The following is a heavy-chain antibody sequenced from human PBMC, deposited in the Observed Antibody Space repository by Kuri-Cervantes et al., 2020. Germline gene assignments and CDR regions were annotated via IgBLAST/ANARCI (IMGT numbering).Heavy chain of an antibody. D-gene: IGHD5-12*01. Sequence: GGSLRLSCAASGFTFSSYGMHWVRQAPGKGLEWVAVISYDGSNKYYADSVKGRFTISRDNSENTLYLQMNSLRAEDTAVYYCAKEVATIFGPFDYWGQGTLVTVSS. V-gene: IGHV3-33*05. CDR2: ISYDGSNK. J-gene: IGHJ4*02. CDR3: AKEVATIFGPFDY. CDR1: GFTFSSYG.